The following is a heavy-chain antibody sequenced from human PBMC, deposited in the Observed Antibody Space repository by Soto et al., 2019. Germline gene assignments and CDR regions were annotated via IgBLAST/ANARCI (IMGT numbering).Heavy chain of an antibody. CDR2: IIPIFGTA. J-gene: IGHJ6*02. D-gene: IGHD6-6*01. CDR1: GGTFSIYA. Sequence: GASVKVSCKASGGTFSIYAISWVRQAPGQGLEWMGGIIPIFGTANYAQKFQGRVTITADESTSTAYMELSSLRSEDTAVYYCARDSWGIAARPNYYYYGMDVWGQGTTVTASS. V-gene: IGHV1-69*13. CDR3: ARDSWGIAARPNYYYYGMDV.